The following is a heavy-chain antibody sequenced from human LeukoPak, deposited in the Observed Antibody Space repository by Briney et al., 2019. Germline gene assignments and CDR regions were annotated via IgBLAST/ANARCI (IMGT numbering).Heavy chain of an antibody. D-gene: IGHD2-21*02. CDR3: AREGALAYCGGDCYSGWFDP. J-gene: IGHJ5*02. Sequence: SVKVSCKASGYTFTSYAISWVRQAPGQGLEWMGGIIPIFGTANYAQKFQGRVTITADKSTSTAYMELSSLRSEDTAVYYCAREGALAYCGGDCYSGWFDPWGQGTLVTVSS. CDR2: IIPIFGTA. V-gene: IGHV1-69*06. CDR1: GYTFTSYA.